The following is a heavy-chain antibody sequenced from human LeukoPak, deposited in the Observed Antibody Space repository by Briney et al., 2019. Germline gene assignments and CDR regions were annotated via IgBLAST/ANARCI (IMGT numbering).Heavy chain of an antibody. J-gene: IGHJ5*02. Sequence: GGSLRLSCAASGFSFSAYWMHWVRQAPGKGLVWVSRINSDGSSTSYADSVKGRFTISRDNAKNTLYLQMNSLRAEDTAVYYCARDYKIGWFDPWGQGTLVTVSS. CDR1: GFSFSAYW. D-gene: IGHD1-1*01. V-gene: IGHV3-74*01. CDR2: INSDGSST. CDR3: ARDYKIGWFDP.